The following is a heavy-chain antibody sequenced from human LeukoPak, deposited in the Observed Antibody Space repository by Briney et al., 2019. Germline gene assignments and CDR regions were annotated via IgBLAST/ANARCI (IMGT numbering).Heavy chain of an antibody. CDR1: GFTFSSYA. J-gene: IGHJ4*02. CDR2: ISGSGGST. D-gene: IGHD6-19*01. Sequence: GGSLRLSCAASGFTFSSYAMSWVRQAPGKGLERVSAISGSGGSTYYADSVKGRFTISRDNSKNTLYLQMNSLRAEDTAVYYCAKPLSVAGTRSANFDYWGQGTLVTVSS. V-gene: IGHV3-23*01. CDR3: AKPLSVAGTRSANFDY.